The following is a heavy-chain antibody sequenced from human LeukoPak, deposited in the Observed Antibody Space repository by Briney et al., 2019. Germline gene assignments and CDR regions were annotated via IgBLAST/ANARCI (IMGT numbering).Heavy chain of an antibody. CDR2: IYHSGST. V-gene: IGHV4-38-2*01. D-gene: IGHD3-10*01. CDR1: GYSISSGYY. CDR3: ASRVYYYGSGSYYSWFDP. Sequence: SETLSLTCAVSGYSISSGYYWGWIRQPPGKGLEWIGSIYHSGSTYYNPSLKSRVTISVDTSKNQFSLKLSSVTAADTAVYDCASRVYYYGSGSYYSWFDPWGQGTLVTVSS. J-gene: IGHJ5*02.